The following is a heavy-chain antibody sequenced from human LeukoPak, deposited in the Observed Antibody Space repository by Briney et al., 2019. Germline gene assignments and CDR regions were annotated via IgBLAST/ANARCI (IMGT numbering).Heavy chain of an antibody. V-gene: IGHV4-34*01. Sequence: TSSETLSLTCAVYGGSFSGYYWSWIRQPPGKGLEWIGEINHSGSTNYNPSLKSRVTISVDTSKNQFSLKLSSVTAADTAVYYCARLPYYYDSSGYYFNPFDYWGQGTLVTVSS. CDR1: GGSFSGYY. J-gene: IGHJ4*02. CDR3: ARLPYYYDSSGYYFNPFDY. D-gene: IGHD3-22*01. CDR2: INHSGST.